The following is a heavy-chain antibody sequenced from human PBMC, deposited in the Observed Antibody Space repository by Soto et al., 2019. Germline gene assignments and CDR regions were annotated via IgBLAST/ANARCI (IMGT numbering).Heavy chain of an antibody. CDR2: IDPSDSYT. Sequence: GESLKISCKGSGYSFTSYWISWVRQMPGKGLEWMGRIDPSDSYTNYSPSFQGHVTISADKSISTAYLQWSSLKASDTAMYYCASCYDSSRQYYYYRMDVWGQGTTVTVSS. D-gene: IGHD3-22*01. J-gene: IGHJ6*02. CDR1: GYSFTSYW. CDR3: ASCYDSSRQYYYYRMDV. V-gene: IGHV5-10-1*01.